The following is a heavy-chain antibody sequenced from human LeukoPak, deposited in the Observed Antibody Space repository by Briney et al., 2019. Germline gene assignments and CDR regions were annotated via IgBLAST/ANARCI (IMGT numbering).Heavy chain of an antibody. D-gene: IGHD1-14*01. CDR3: AKARTSRSAFDI. J-gene: IGHJ3*02. CDR1: GFTLSSYN. V-gene: IGHV3-21*01. Sequence: GGSLRLSCVASGFTLSSYNMKWVRQAPGKRLERVSSISWRSSDIEYADSVKGRFTISRDIDKKSLYLQMNSLRVEDTAVYYCAKARTSRSAFDIWGQGTMVTVSS. CDR2: ISWRSSDI.